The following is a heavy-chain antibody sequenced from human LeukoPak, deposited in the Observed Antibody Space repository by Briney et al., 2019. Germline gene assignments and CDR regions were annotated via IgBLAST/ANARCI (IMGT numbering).Heavy chain of an antibody. D-gene: IGHD3-10*01. CDR1: GYTFTSYG. Sequence: ASVKVSCKASGYTFTSYGISWVRQAPGQGLEWMGWISAYNGNTNYAQKLQGRATMTRNTSISTAYMELSSLRSEDTAVYYCARVYYYYGSGSYYSDYWGQGTLVTVSS. V-gene: IGHV1-18*01. CDR2: ISAYNGNT. CDR3: ARVYYYYGSGSYYSDY. J-gene: IGHJ4*02.